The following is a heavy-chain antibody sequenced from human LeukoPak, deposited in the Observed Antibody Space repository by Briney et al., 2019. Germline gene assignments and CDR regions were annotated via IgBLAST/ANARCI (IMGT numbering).Heavy chain of an antibody. Sequence: GGSLRLSCAASGFTVSSNYMSWVRQAPGKGLEWVSAISGSGGSTYYADSVKGRFTISRDNSKNTLYLQMNSLRAEDTAVYYCAKVLRVSSWVDYWGQGTLVIVSS. D-gene: IGHD6-13*01. CDR2: ISGSGGST. CDR1: GFTVSSNY. CDR3: AKVLRVSSWVDY. J-gene: IGHJ4*02. V-gene: IGHV3-23*01.